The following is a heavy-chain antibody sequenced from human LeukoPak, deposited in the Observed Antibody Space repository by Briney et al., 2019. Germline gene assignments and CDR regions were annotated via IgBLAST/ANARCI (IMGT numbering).Heavy chain of an antibody. V-gene: IGHV1-46*01. CDR2: INPTGGSA. J-gene: IGHJ5*02. CDR1: GYTFTSNY. CDR3: ARDISVRDAAWWFNP. Sequence: ASVKVSCKASGYTFTSNYMHWVRQAPGQGLEWMGVINPTGGSASYAHKFQGRITLTRDMSTSTDYLELSSLRSDDTAVYYCARDISVRDAAWWFNPWGQGTLVTVSS. D-gene: IGHD5-24*01.